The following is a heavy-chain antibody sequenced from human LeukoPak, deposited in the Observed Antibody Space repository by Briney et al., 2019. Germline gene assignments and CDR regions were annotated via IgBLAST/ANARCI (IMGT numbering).Heavy chain of an antibody. CDR2: IYWNGGST. V-gene: IGHV3-20*04. D-gene: IGHD3-3*01. CDR1: GFTFHDHG. J-gene: IGHJ4*02. Sequence: GGSLRLSCAASGFTFHDHGMTWVRQAPGKGLEWVSPIYWNGGSTGYADSVKGRFTISRDNAKNSLHLQMNSLRAEDTAFYYCARSPTSFYSYFDYWGQGTLVTVSS. CDR3: ARSPTSFYSYFDY.